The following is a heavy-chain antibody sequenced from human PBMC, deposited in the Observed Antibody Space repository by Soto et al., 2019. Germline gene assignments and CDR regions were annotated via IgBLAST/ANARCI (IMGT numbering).Heavy chain of an antibody. CDR2: INHSGST. Sequence: SETLALTCAVCGGSFSGYYWSWIRKPPGKGLEWIGEINHSGSTNYNPSLKSRVTISVDTSKNQFSLKLSSVTAADTAVYYCARGNSIAVAGRNNWFDPWGQGTLVTVSS. V-gene: IGHV4-34*01. CDR1: GGSFSGYY. J-gene: IGHJ5*02. CDR3: ARGNSIAVAGRNNWFDP. D-gene: IGHD6-19*01.